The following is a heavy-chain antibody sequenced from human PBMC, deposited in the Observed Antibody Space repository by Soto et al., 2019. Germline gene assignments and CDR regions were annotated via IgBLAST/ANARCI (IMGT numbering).Heavy chain of an antibody. Sequence: GGSLRLSCAASGFTFSSYAMHWVRQAPGKGLEWVAVISYDGSNKYYADSVKGRFTISRDNSKNTLYLQMNGLRAEETAVYYCARGLSSGWYPPPLDWFDPWGQGTLVTVSS. CDR1: GFTFSSYA. J-gene: IGHJ5*02. CDR3: ARGLSSGWYPPPLDWFDP. D-gene: IGHD6-19*01. V-gene: IGHV3-30-3*01. CDR2: ISYDGSNK.